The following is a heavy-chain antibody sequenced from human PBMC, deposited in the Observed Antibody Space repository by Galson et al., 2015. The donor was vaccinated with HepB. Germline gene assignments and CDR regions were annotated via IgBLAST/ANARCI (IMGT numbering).Heavy chain of an antibody. CDR3: VKRST. CDR2: ISGSGSDT. V-gene: IGHV3-23*01. Sequence: SLRLSCAASGFTFSNYATSWVRQAPGKGLEWVSVISGSGSDTYYTDSVKGRFTISRDNSKNTLYLQMNSLRAEDTAVYYCVKRSTWGQGTLVIVSS. CDR1: GFTFSNYA. J-gene: IGHJ4*02.